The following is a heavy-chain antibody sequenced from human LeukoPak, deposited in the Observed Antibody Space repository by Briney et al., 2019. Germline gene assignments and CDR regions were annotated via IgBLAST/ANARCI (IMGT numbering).Heavy chain of an antibody. Sequence: SETLSLTCTVSGGSISSYYWSWIRQPPGKGLEWIGEINHSGSTNYNPSLKSRVTISVDTSKNQFSLKLSSVTAADTAVYYCARGRIVGITISPSYAFDIWGQGTMVTVSS. CDR1: GGSISSYY. V-gene: IGHV4-34*01. CDR2: INHSGST. CDR3: ARGRIVGITISPSYAFDI. D-gene: IGHD3-3*01. J-gene: IGHJ3*02.